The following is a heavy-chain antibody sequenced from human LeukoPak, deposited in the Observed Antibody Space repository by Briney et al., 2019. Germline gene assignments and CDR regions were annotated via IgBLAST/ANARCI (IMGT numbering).Heavy chain of an antibody. CDR1: GFTFSAYS. J-gene: IGHJ4*02. D-gene: IGHD2-21*01. Sequence: GGSLRLSCAASGFTFSAYSMSWVRQAPGKGLEWVSAIRGSGGDTYYADSVKGRFTISRDNAKNTLYLQMSALRVEDTAVYYCATSPVISRDWGQGTLVTVSS. CDR2: IRGSGGDT. CDR3: ATSPVISRD. V-gene: IGHV3-23*01.